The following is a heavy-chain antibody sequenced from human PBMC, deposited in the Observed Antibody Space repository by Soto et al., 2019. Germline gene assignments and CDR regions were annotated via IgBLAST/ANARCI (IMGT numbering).Heavy chain of an antibody. CDR3: VRGDNWNDEASDY. CDR1: GFIFSNHV. J-gene: IGHJ4*02. D-gene: IGHD1-1*01. Sequence: PGGSLRLSCAASGFIFSNHVMHWVRQAPGKGLEWVAVIWSDGNNRYYADSVKGRFTISRDNSKNTVYLQMNSLRAEDTAVYYCVRGDNWNDEASDYWGQGTLVTVSS. V-gene: IGHV3-33*01. CDR2: IWSDGNNR.